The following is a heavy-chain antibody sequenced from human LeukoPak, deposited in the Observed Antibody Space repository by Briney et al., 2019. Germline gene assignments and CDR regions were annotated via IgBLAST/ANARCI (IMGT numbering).Heavy chain of an antibody. CDR3: ARLFEFYGSGSHWDFDN. CDR2: VYAGDSDS. D-gene: IGHD3-10*01. Sequence: GESLKISCKGSGYSFSTFWIGWVRQMPGKGLEWVGIVYAGDSDSRYKPSFQGQVTISADRSISTAYLQWSSLKASDTAMYYCARLFEFYGSGSHWDFDNWGQGTLVTVSS. CDR1: GYSFSTFW. J-gene: IGHJ4*02. V-gene: IGHV5-51*01.